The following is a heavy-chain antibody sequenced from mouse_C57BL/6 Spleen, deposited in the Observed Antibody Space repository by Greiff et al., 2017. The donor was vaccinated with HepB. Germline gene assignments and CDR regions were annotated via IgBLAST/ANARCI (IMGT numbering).Heavy chain of an antibody. Sequence: EVQRVESGGGLVKPGGSLKLSCAASGFTFSSYAMSWVRQTPEKRLEWVATISDGGSYTYYPDNVKGRFTISRDNAKNNLYLQMSHLKSEDTAMYYWARERRDMVTTKAWFAYWGQGTLVTVSA. J-gene: IGHJ3*01. CDR3: ARERRDMVTTKAWFAY. CDR1: GFTFSSYA. D-gene: IGHD2-2*01. CDR2: ISDGGSYT. V-gene: IGHV5-4*01.